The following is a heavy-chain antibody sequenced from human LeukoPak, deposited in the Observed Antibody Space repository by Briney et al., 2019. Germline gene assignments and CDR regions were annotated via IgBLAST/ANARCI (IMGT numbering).Heavy chain of an antibody. J-gene: IGHJ6*03. CDR2: IYHSGST. CDR3: ARVSSVWIKDYYYYMDV. V-gene: IGHV4-38-2*02. CDR1: GYSISSGYY. D-gene: IGHD5-12*01. Sequence: PSETLSLTCTVSGYSISSGYYWAWIRQPPGKGLEWLGNIYHSGSTYYNPSLKSRVTISVDTSKNQFSLNLSSVTAADTAVYYCARVSSVWIKDYYYYMDVWGKGTTVTVSS.